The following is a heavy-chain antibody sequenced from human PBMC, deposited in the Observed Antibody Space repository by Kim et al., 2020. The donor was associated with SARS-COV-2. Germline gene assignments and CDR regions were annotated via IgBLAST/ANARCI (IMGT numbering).Heavy chain of an antibody. CDR2: ISASGDKT. Sequence: GGSLRLSCAAPGFTFSTYGMNWVRQAPGKGLEWVSAISASGDKTYYADSVKGRFTISRDNSKNTLFLQMNSLRVEDTAVYFCAKRIRERDSYYMDVWGKGPTVTVTS. J-gene: IGHJ6*03. V-gene: IGHV3-23*01. D-gene: IGHD2-15*01. CDR1: GFTFSTYG. CDR3: AKRIRERDSYYMDV.